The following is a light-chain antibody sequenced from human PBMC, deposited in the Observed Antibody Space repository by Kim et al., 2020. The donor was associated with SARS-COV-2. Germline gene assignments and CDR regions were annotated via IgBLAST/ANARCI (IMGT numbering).Light chain of an antibody. Sequence: SASVGDRVTITGRASQSISTYLSWYQQKPGKAPKLLIYEASILRSGVPSRFSGSGSETAFTLTISRLQPEDFATYYCQQSYSTRTTFGQGTKLEI. CDR2: EAS. CDR1: QSISTY. J-gene: IGKJ2*01. CDR3: QQSYSTRTT. V-gene: IGKV1-39*01.